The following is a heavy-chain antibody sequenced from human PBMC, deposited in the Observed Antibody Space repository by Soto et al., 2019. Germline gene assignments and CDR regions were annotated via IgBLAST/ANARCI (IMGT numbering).Heavy chain of an antibody. Sequence: ASVKVSCKAAGYTFTNYAMHWVRQAPGQRLEWMGWINAGNGSTKYSQKFQGRVTITRDTSATTADMELSSLRSEDTAVYYCARGQDHYDSSGYYEGFDYCGQGPLVTVSS. V-gene: IGHV1-3*01. CDR2: INAGNGST. CDR3: ARGQDHYDSSGYYEGFDY. J-gene: IGHJ4*02. D-gene: IGHD3-22*01. CDR1: GYTFTNYA.